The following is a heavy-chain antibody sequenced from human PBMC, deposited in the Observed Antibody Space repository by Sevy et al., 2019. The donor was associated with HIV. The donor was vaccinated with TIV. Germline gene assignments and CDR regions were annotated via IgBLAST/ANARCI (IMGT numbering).Heavy chain of an antibody. CDR1: EFTFSSYA. D-gene: IGHD2-15*01. CDR3: AKGFCSGATCPMDYYYYGMDV. CDR2: ISGSGRFT. Sequence: GGSLRLSCSASEFTFSSYAMSWVRQAPGKGLEWVSSISGSGRFTYYADFVEGRFIISRDNSKNTLSVQMNSLRAEETAVYYCAKGFCSGATCPMDYYYYGMDVWGQGTTVTVSS. J-gene: IGHJ6*02. V-gene: IGHV3-23*01.